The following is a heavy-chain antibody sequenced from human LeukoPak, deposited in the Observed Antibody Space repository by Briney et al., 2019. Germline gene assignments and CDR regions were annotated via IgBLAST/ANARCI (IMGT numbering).Heavy chain of an antibody. CDR3: ARRPINYDFWSGYYADY. Sequence: PGGSLRLSCAASGFTFSSYWMSWVRQAPGKGLEWVSSISSSSSYIYYADSVKGRFTISRDNAKNSLYLQMNSLRAEDTAVYYCARRPINYDFWSGYYADYWGQGTLVTVSS. CDR2: ISSSSSYI. V-gene: IGHV3-21*01. CDR1: GFTFSSYW. D-gene: IGHD3-3*01. J-gene: IGHJ4*02.